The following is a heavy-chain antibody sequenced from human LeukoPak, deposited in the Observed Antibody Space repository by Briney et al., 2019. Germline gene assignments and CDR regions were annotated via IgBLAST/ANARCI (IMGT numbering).Heavy chain of an antibody. Sequence: ASVKVSCKASGYTFTGYYMHWVRQAPGQGLEWMGWINPNSGGTNYAQKFQGRVTMTRNTSISTAYMELSRLRSDDTAVYYCARDSFRGEDIVVVPAAGYYYYYYMDVWGKGTTVTVSS. V-gene: IGHV1-2*02. CDR3: ARDSFRGEDIVVVPAAGYYYYYYMDV. CDR2: INPNSGGT. J-gene: IGHJ6*03. D-gene: IGHD2-2*01. CDR1: GYTFTGYY.